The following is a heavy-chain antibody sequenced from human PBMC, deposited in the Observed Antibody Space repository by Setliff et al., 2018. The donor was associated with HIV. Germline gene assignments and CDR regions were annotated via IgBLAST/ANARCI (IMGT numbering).Heavy chain of an antibody. CDR3: ARARITMTGGRLEPYAFDR. CDR1: GYSISSRYY. D-gene: IGHD3-22*01. CDR2: VYHTGST. Sequence: SETLSLTCTVSGYSISSRYYWGWIRQPPGKGLEWIGSVYHTGSTYYNPSLKSRVTMSVDTSKNQLSLKLRSVTAADTAVYYCARARITMTGGRLEPYAFDRWGQGTKVTVSS. V-gene: IGHV4-38-2*02. J-gene: IGHJ3*01.